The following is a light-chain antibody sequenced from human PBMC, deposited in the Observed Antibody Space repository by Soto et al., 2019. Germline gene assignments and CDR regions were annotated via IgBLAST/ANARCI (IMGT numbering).Light chain of an antibody. J-gene: IGKJ2*01. Sequence: EIVLTQSPGTLPLSPGERATLSCRARQSVSSSYLAWYQQKPGQAPRLLIYGASTRATGIPDRFSGSGSGTDFTLIISRLEPEDFAVYYCQQYGSSPYTFGQGTKLEIK. CDR3: QQYGSSPYT. V-gene: IGKV3-20*01. CDR2: GAS. CDR1: QSVSSSY.